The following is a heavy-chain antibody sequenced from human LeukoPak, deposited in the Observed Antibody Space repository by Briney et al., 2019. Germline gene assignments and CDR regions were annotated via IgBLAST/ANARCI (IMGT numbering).Heavy chain of an antibody. CDR1: GGSISGGAYY. Sequence: PSQTLSLTCTVSGGSISGGAYYWSWIRQHPGKGLECIGYIYDSGSTYYNPSLKSRLTISLDTSNNQFSLRLSSVTAADTAVYYCARGHYYDSGEAFFDYWGQGALVTVSS. D-gene: IGHD3-10*01. CDR2: IYDSGST. V-gene: IGHV4-31*03. CDR3: ARGHYYDSGEAFFDY. J-gene: IGHJ4*02.